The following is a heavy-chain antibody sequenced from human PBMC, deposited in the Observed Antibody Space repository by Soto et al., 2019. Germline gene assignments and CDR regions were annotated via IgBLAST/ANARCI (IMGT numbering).Heavy chain of an antibody. D-gene: IGHD3-22*01. Sequence: GRSLRLSCAASGFTFSSYAMSWVRQAPGKGLEWVSAISGSGGSTYYADSVKGRFTISRDNSKNTLYLQMNSLRAEDTAVYYCAKLANEYYYDSSGYYYFDYWGQGTLVTVS. V-gene: IGHV3-23*01. CDR3: AKLANEYYYDSSGYYYFDY. CDR2: ISGSGGST. CDR1: GFTFSSYA. J-gene: IGHJ4*02.